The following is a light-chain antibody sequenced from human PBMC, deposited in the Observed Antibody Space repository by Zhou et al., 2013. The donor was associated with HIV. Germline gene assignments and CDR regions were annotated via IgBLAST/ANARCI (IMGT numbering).Light chain of an antibody. CDR2: DTS. V-gene: IGKV3-20*01. CDR1: QSVSSNY. CDR3: QQYGSSPET. J-gene: IGKJ2*01. Sequence: IVLTQSPGTLSLSPGEEAALSCRASQSVSSNYLAWYQQKPGQAPRLLIYDTSTRATGIPDGFSGTGSGTDFTLTISRLEPEDFAVYYCQQYGSSPETFGQGTKLEIK.